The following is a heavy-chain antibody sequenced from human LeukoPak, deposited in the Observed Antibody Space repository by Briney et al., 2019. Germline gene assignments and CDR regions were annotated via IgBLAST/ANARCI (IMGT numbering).Heavy chain of an antibody. V-gene: IGHV3-7*01. CDR3: ARDIQTVAGSSSNFHY. CDR2: IKQDRSEK. J-gene: IGHJ4*02. CDR1: GFTFSNDW. Sequence: GGSLRLSCAASGFTFSNDWMSWVRQAPGKGLEWVANIKQDRSEKYYVDSVKGRFTISRDNAKNSLYLQMNSLRAEDTAVYYCARDIQTVAGSSSNFHYWGQGTLVTVSS. D-gene: IGHD6-19*01.